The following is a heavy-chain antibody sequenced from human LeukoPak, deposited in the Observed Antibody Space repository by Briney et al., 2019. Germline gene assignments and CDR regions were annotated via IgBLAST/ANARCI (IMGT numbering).Heavy chain of an antibody. Sequence: GGSLRLSCAASGFTFSSYDMHWVRQAPGKGLEWVAVIWYDGSLKYYADSVKGRFTISRDNSKNTLYLQMNSLRAEDTALYYCARDRVVPAAIDYYYGMDVWGQGTTVTVSS. D-gene: IGHD2-2*01. V-gene: IGHV3-33*01. CDR3: ARDRVVPAAIDYYYGMDV. CDR2: IWYDGSLK. CDR1: GFTFSSYD. J-gene: IGHJ6*02.